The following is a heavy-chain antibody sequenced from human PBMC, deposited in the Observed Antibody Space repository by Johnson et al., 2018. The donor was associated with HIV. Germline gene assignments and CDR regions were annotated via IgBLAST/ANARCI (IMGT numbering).Heavy chain of an antibody. Sequence: VQLVESGGGVVQPGKSLTLSCVVSGLGFSNFGIHWVRQAPGKGLEWVSVIYSGGSTYYADSVKGRFTISRDNSKNTLYLQMNSLRAEDTAVYYCARTYYYDIMPGADAFDIWGQGTMVTVSS. D-gene: IGHD3-22*01. CDR3: ARTYYYDIMPGADAFDI. J-gene: IGHJ3*02. V-gene: IGHV3-NL1*01. CDR1: GLGFSNFG. CDR2: IYSGGST.